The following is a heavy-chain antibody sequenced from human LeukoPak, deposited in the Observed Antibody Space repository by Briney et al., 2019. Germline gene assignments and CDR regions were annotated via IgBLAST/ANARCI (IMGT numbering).Heavy chain of an antibody. V-gene: IGHV3-30*19. CDR3: ARDQYCSGGSCYPWWFDP. CDR2: ISYDGSIK. J-gene: IGHJ5*02. CDR1: GFTFSSFG. D-gene: IGHD2-15*01. Sequence: GGSLRLSCAASGFTFSSFGMHWVRQAPGKGLEWVAFISYDGSIKYYADSVKGRFTISRDDSKNTLYLQMSGLRIEDTAVYYCARDQYCSGGSCYPWWFDPWGQGTLVTVSS.